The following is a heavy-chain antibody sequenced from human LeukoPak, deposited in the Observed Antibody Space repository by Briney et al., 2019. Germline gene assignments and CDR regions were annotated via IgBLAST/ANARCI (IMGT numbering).Heavy chain of an antibody. V-gene: IGHV3-11*01. CDR3: ARRWYCGGDCYNPPYYYYYYMDV. D-gene: IGHD2-21*02. CDR2: ISSSGSTI. Sequence: PGGSLRLSCAASGFTFSSYWMSWIRRAPGKGLEWVSYISSSGSTIYYADSVKGRFTISRGNAKNSLYLQMNSLRAEDTAVYYCARRWYCGGDCYNPPYYYYYYMDVWGKGTTVTVSS. J-gene: IGHJ6*03. CDR1: GFTFSSYW.